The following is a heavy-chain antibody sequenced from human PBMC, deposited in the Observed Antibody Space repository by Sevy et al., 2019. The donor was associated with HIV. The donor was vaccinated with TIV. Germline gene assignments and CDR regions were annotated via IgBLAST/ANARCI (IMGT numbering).Heavy chain of an antibody. D-gene: IGHD6-6*01. CDR1: GGTFSTFG. CDR3: ARRSSSASSDYTMDV. V-gene: IGHV1-69*13. Sequence: ASVKVSCKASGGTFSTFGVSWVRQAPGQGLQWMGGIIPIFGSTNYAQLFQDRVTITANELTSTAYMELSSLRFEDTAVYYCARRSSSASSDYTMDVWGQGTTVTVSS. CDR2: IIPIFGST. J-gene: IGHJ6*02.